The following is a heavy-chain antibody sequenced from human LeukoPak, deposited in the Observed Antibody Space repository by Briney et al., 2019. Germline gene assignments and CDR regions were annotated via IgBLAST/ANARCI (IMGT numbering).Heavy chain of an antibody. J-gene: IGHJ4*02. Sequence: GGSLRLSCAASGFTFSSYAMHWVRQAPGKGLEWVSAISGSGDRTYYPDSVKGRFTISRDDSKNTLSLQMNSLRAEDTAVYYCARDFGGDCYYDSVYWGQGILVTVSS. D-gene: IGHD2-21*02. CDR1: GFTFSSYA. CDR3: ARDFGGDCYYDSVY. V-gene: IGHV3-23*01. CDR2: ISGSGDRT.